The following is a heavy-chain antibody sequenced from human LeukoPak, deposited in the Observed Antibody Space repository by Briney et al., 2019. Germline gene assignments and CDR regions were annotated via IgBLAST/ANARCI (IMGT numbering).Heavy chain of an antibody. CDR3: SRQVVGNDY. V-gene: IGHV4-34*01. Sequence: PSETLSLTSAVYGESSFSSYYWSWIRQTPGGALEWIGEINHSGYTNYNPSLKSRVTLSIDTSKNQFSLRVTSVTAADTAVYYCSRQVVGNDYWGQGTLVTVSS. D-gene: IGHD3-22*01. CDR1: GESSFSSYY. J-gene: IGHJ4*02. CDR2: INHSGYT.